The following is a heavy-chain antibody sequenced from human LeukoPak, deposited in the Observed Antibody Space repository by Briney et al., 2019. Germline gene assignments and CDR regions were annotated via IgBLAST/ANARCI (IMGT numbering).Heavy chain of an antibody. D-gene: IGHD6-19*01. V-gene: IGHV3-33*01. CDR1: GFTFSSYG. CDR2: IWYDGSNK. CDR3: ASSSGRREFDY. Sequence: GRSLRLSCAASGFTFSSYGMHWVRQAPGKGLEWVAVIWYDGSNKYYADSVKGRFTISRDNSKNTLYLQMSSLRAEDTAVYYCASSSGRREFDYWGQGTLVTVSS. J-gene: IGHJ4*02.